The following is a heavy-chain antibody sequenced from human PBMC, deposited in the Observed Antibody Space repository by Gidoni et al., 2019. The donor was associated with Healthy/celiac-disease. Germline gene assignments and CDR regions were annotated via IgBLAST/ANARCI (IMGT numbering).Heavy chain of an antibody. J-gene: IGHJ6*04. D-gene: IGHD3-10*01. CDR3: ARRKVQGDHKTPLPMWDV. V-gene: IGHV5-51*03. CDR1: GYSFTSYW. Sequence: EVQLVQSGAEVKKPGESLKISCKGSGYSFTSYWIGWVLQMPGKGREWLGIIYPGDSDTRYSPSFQGQVTISADKSISTAYLQWSSLKASDTAMYYCARRKVQGDHKTPLPMWDVWGKGTTVTVSS. CDR2: IYPGDSDT.